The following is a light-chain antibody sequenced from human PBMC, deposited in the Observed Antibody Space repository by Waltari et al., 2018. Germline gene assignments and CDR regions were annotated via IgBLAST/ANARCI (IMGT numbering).Light chain of an antibody. CDR3: QSYDTSLSGTVV. J-gene: IGLJ2*01. Sequence: QSVLTQPPSVSGAPGQRVSISCTGSSSNIGAGYDVHWYQQVPGTAPKLLIYGNNNRPSGVPDRFPGSKSGTSASLAITGLQAEDEADYYCQSYDTSLSGTVVFGGGTRLTVL. CDR2: GNN. CDR1: SSNIGAGYD. V-gene: IGLV1-40*01.